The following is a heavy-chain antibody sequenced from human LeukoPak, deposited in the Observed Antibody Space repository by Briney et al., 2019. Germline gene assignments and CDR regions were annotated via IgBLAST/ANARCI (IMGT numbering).Heavy chain of an antibody. D-gene: IGHD3-9*01. CDR1: GFTFSNCW. V-gene: IGHV3-74*03. CDR3: ARGGRSTYFDWSPDY. J-gene: IGHJ4*02. Sequence: PGGPLRLPCAASGFTFSNCWMHWVGQAPGKGLEWVSRINSDGSTTKYADSVKGRFTISRDNARNSLYLQMNSLRAEDTAVYYCARGGRSTYFDWSPDYWGQGTLVTVSS. CDR2: INSDGSTT.